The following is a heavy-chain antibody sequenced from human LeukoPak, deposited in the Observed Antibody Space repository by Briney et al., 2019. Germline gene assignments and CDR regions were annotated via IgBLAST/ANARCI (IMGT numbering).Heavy chain of an antibody. D-gene: IGHD3-22*01. CDR1: VGSFIGYY. Sequence: SETLSLTCAVYVGSFIGYYSSCVRHPPGKGLEWVGEINHSGSTNYNPSLKSRVTISVDTSKHQFSLMLSSVTAGDTAVYSCASRGGSSGYRWFDPWGQGTLVTVSS. CDR2: INHSGST. V-gene: IGHV4-34*01. J-gene: IGHJ5*02. CDR3: ASRGGSSGYRWFDP.